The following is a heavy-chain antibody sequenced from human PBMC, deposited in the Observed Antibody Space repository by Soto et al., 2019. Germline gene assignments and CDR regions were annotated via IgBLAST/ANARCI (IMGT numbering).Heavy chain of an antibody. Sequence: SETLSLTCPVSGYSISSGNYWGWIRQPPGKGLEWIGSIYQSGSTYYNPSLRSRATISVDTSKNQFSLKLSSVTAADTAVYYCARVLGAPLYYFGCWVQATLGTVS. CDR3: ARVLGAPLYYFGC. D-gene: IGHD1-26*01. CDR1: GYSISSGNY. V-gene: IGHV4-38-2*02. J-gene: IGHJ4*02. CDR2: IYQSGST.